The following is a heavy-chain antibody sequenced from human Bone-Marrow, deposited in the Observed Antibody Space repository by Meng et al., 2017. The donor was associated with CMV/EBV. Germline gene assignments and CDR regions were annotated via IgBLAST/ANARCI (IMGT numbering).Heavy chain of an antibody. CDR2: IKQDGSEK. J-gene: IGHJ4*02. CDR3: ASLSTYYDFWSGPADY. V-gene: IGHV3-7*01. CDR1: GFTFSSYW. D-gene: IGHD3-3*01. Sequence: GESLKISCAASGFTFSSYWMSWVRQAPGKGLEWVANIKQDGSEKYYVDSVKGRFTISRDNAKNSLYLQMNSLRAEDTAVYYCASLSTYYDFWSGPADYWGQGKLVPVSS.